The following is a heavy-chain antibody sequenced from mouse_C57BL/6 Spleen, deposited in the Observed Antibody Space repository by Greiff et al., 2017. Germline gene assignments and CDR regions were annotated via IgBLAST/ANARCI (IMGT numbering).Heavy chain of an antibody. CDR3: ERDRRDIDY. CDR2: IDPNSGGT. J-gene: IGHJ2*01. Sequence: QVQLQQPGPELVKPGASVKLSCKASGYTFTSYWMHWVKQRPGRGLEWIGWIDPNSGGTKYNEKFKSKATLTADKPSSTAYMQLSSLTSEDSAVCYGERDRRDIDYWGQGTTLTVSS. D-gene: IGHD3-2*01. CDR1: GYTFTSYW. V-gene: IGHV1-72*01.